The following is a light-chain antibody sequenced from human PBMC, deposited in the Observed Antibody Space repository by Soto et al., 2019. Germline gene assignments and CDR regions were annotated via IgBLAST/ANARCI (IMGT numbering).Light chain of an antibody. J-gene: IGKJ2*01. CDR3: QQYDSSSPT. V-gene: IGKV1-5*01. Sequence: DIQMTQSPSTLSASVGDGVTITCRASQNISVWLAWYQQRPGKAPKFLIYDASSLETGVPSRFSGSGSGTEITLTIRSLQPADFATYCFQQYDSSSPTFGQGPKLEIK. CDR1: QNISVW. CDR2: DAS.